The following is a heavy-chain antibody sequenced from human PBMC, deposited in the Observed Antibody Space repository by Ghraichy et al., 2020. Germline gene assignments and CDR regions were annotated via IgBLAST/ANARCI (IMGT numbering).Heavy chain of an antibody. CDR2: IYYSGST. Sequence: SQTLSLTCTVSGGSISSSSYYWGWIRQPPGKGLEWIGSIYYSGSTYYNPSLKSRVTISVDTSKNQFSLKLSSVTAADTAVYYCARPTPRLDYDFWSGYYTPVGRGDYYGMDVWGQGTTVTVSS. CDR3: ARPTPRLDYDFWSGYYTPVGRGDYYGMDV. J-gene: IGHJ6*02. CDR1: GGSISSSSYY. V-gene: IGHV4-39*01. D-gene: IGHD3-3*01.